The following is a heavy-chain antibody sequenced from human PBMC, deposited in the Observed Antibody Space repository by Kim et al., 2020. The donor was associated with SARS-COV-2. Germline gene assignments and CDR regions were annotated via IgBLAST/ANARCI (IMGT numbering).Heavy chain of an antibody. CDR1: GGTFSSYA. Sequence: SVKVSCKASGGTFSSYAISWVRQAPGQGLEWMGGIIPIFGTANYAQKFQGRVTITADESTSTAYMELSSLRSEDTAVYYCARWQHHPKNYYYYGMDVWGQGTTVTVSS. CDR2: IIPIFGTA. D-gene: IGHD6-13*01. J-gene: IGHJ6*02. CDR3: ARWQHHPKNYYYYGMDV. V-gene: IGHV1-69*13.